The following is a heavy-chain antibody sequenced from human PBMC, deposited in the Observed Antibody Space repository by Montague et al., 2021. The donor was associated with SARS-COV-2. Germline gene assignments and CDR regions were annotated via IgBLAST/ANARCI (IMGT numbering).Heavy chain of an antibody. CDR2: IYYSGST. Sequence: SETLSLTCTVSGGSISSSSYYWGWIRQPPGKGLEWIGSIYYSGSTYYNPSLKSRVTISVDTSKNQFSLKLGSVTAADTAVYYCARDSMVRASKPSGSTYYYYYGMDVWGQGTTVTVSS. D-gene: IGHD3-10*01. CDR1: GGSISSSSYY. V-gene: IGHV4-39*07. J-gene: IGHJ6*02. CDR3: ARDSMVRASKPSGSTYYYYYGMDV.